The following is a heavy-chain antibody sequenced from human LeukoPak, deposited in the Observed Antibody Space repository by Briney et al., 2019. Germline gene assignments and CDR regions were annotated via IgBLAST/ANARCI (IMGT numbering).Heavy chain of an antibody. CDR3: AKYVWGSYPTFEDY. Sequence: SETLSLTXTVSGGSISSYYWSWIRQPPGKGLEWIGCISYSGSTNYNPSLKSRVTISVDTSKNQFSLKLSSATAADTAVYYCAKYVWGSYPTFEDYWGQGTLVTVSS. J-gene: IGHJ4*02. D-gene: IGHD3-16*02. CDR2: ISYSGST. CDR1: GGSISSYY. V-gene: IGHV4-59*01.